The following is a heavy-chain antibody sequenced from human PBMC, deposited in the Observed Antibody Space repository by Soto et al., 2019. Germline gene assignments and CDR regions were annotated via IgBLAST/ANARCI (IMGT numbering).Heavy chain of an antibody. V-gene: IGHV4-30-4*01. CDR3: AREPIN. Sequence: SQTLSRTCALYAGSFNRYYWIWIRQPPGKGLEWIGYIYYSGSTYYNPSLKSRVTISVDTSKNQFSLKLSSVTAADTAVYYCAREPINWGQGTLVTVSS. CDR2: IYYSGST. J-gene: IGHJ4*02. CDR1: AGSFNRYY. D-gene: IGHD5-12*01.